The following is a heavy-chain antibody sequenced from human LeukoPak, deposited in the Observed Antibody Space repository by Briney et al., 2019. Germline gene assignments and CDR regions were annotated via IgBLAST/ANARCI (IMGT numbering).Heavy chain of an antibody. CDR2: ISSSSSYI. Sequence: GGSLRLSCAASGFTFSSYSMNWVRQAPGKGLEWVSSISSSSSYIYYADSVKGRSTISRDNAKNSLYLQMNSLRAEDTAVYYCARDSSGYDSAGFDYWGQGTLVTVSS. D-gene: IGHD3-22*01. CDR1: GFTFSSYS. J-gene: IGHJ4*02. V-gene: IGHV3-21*01. CDR3: ARDSSGYDSAGFDY.